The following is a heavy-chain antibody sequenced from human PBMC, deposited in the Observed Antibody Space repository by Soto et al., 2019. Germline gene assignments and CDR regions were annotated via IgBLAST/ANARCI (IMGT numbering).Heavy chain of an antibody. CDR3: AKDVEAMHWFDP. CDR2: ISYDGSNT. V-gene: IGHV3-30*18. J-gene: IGHJ5*02. CDR1: GFTFSSYG. Sequence: GGSLRLSCATSGFTFSSYGMHWARQAPGKGLEWVAVISYDGSNTYYADSVKGRFTISRDNSKNALYLQMNSLRAEDTAVYYCAKDVEAMHWFDPWGRGTLVTVSS. D-gene: IGHD2-2*01.